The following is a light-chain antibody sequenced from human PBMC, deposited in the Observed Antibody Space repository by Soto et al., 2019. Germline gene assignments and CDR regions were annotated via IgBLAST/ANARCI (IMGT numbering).Light chain of an antibody. Sequence: DIQITQSPSTLSASVGDRVTITCRASQSISGWLAWYQQKPGKAPNLLIYKASTLEIGVPSRFSGSGSGTVFTLTISSLQPDDFATYYCHHYNSYPWTFGQGTKVDIK. CDR1: QSISGW. J-gene: IGKJ1*01. CDR2: KAS. CDR3: HHYNSYPWT. V-gene: IGKV1-5*03.